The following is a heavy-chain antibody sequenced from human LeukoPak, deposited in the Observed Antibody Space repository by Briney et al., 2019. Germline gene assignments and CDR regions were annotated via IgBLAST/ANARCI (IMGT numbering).Heavy chain of an antibody. V-gene: IGHV1-18*01. CDR3: ARDLSGYYDSSGYYPDY. J-gene: IGHJ4*02. CDR1: GYTFTSYG. Sequence: ASAKVSCKASGYTFTSYGISWVRQAPGQGLEWMGWISAYSGNTNYAQKLQGRVTMTTDTSTSTAYMELRSLRSDDTAVYYCARDLSGYYDSSGYYPDYWGQGTLVTVSS. CDR2: ISAYSGNT. D-gene: IGHD3-22*01.